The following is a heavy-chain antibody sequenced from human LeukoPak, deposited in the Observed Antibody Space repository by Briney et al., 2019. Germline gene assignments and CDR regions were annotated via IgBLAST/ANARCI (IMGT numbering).Heavy chain of an antibody. CDR2: IWYDESNR. J-gene: IGHJ6*02. Sequence: PGGSLRLPCEASGFIFSHHGMHWVRQAPGKGLEWVAVIWYDESNRYYADSVKGRFTISRDNSQNTSYLQMNRLGAEDTGVYYCARDDPRYRGDYYTGMDVWGQGTTVTVSS. D-gene: IGHD3-3*01. CDR1: GFIFSHHG. CDR3: ARDDPRYRGDYYTGMDV. V-gene: IGHV3-33*01.